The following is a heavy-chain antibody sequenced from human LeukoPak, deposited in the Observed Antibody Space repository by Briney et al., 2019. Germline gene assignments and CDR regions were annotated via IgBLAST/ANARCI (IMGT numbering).Heavy chain of an antibody. V-gene: IGHV3-48*02. Sequence: GSLRLSCAASGFTFSSYSLNWVRQAPGKGLEWVSYISSSNNTIYYADSVKGRFTISRDNAKNSLYLQMNSLRDEDTAVYYCARSTYCGGDCYPALGYWGQGTPVTVSS. CDR3: ARSTYCGGDCYPALGY. CDR1: GFTFSSYS. D-gene: IGHD2-21*02. J-gene: IGHJ4*02. CDR2: ISSSNNTI.